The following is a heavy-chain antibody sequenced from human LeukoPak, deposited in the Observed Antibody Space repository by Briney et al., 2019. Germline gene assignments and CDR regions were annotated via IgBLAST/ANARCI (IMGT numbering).Heavy chain of an antibody. CDR3: ARRPYGSGSDYFDY. J-gene: IGHJ4*02. CDR2: ISGSGGST. D-gene: IGHD3-10*01. V-gene: IGHV3-23*01. Sequence: GGSLRLSCAASGFPFSAYAMSWVRQAPGKGLEWVSAISGSGGSTYYADSVKGRFTISRDNSKNTLYLQMNSLRVEDTAVYYCARRPYGSGSDYFDYWGQGTQVTVSS. CDR1: GFPFSAYA.